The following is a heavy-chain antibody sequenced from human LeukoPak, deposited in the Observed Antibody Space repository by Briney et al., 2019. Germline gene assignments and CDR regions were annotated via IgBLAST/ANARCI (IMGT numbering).Heavy chain of an antibody. Sequence: SQTLSLTCTVSGGSISSGDYYWSWIRQPPGKGLEWIGYIYYSGSTYYNPSLKSRVTISVDTSKNQFSLKLSSVTAADTAVYYCARAYYDFWSGYLPRTFDYWGQGTLVTVSS. CDR1: GGSISSGDYY. V-gene: IGHV4-30-4*08. J-gene: IGHJ4*02. CDR2: IYYSGST. CDR3: ARAYYDFWSGYLPRTFDY. D-gene: IGHD3-3*01.